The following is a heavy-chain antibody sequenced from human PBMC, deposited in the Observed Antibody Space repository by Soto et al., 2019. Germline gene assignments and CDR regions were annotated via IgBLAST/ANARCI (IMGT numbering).Heavy chain of an antibody. J-gene: IGHJ4*02. CDR3: ARVLDYYDSSGYLDY. D-gene: IGHD3-22*01. CDR2: IHYSGST. V-gene: IGHV4-59*08. Sequence: PSETLSLTCTVSGGSISSYYWSWIRQPPGRGLEWIGSIHYSGSTYYNPSLKSRVTISLDMSKNQFSLKLSSVTAADTAVYYCARVLDYYDSSGYLDYWGQGTLVTVSS. CDR1: GGSISSYY.